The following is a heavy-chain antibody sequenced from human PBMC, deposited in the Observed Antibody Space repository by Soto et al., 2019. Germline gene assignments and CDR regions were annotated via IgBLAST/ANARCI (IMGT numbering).Heavy chain of an antibody. CDR3: ARVGINYDFWSGYPYYFDY. V-gene: IGHV1-18*01. CDR2: ISAYNGNT. CDR1: GYTFTSYG. J-gene: IGHJ4*02. D-gene: IGHD3-3*01. Sequence: GASVKVSCKASGYTFTSYGVSWVRQAPGQGLEWMGWISAYNGNTNYAQKLQGRVTMTTDTSTSTAYMELRSLRSDDTAVYYCARVGINYDFWSGYPYYFDYWGQGTLVTVSS.